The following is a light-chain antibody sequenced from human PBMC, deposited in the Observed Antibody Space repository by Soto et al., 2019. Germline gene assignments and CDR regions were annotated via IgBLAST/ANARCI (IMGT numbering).Light chain of an antibody. J-gene: IGLJ1*01. Sequence: QSALTQPASVSGSHGQSITISCTGTSSDIGAYNYVSWYQQHPGQAPKLMISDVSNRPSGISDRFSGSKSGNTASLTISGLQAEDEADYYCYSCSRSSGTRYVFGTGTKVTVL. CDR2: DVS. CDR3: YSCSRSSGTRYV. CDR1: SSDIGAYNY. V-gene: IGLV2-14*03.